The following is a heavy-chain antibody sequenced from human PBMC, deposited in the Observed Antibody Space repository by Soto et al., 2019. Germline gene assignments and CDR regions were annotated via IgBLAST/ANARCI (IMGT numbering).Heavy chain of an antibody. CDR1: GFTVSSSY. CDR3: ARDAPYTSYHF. J-gene: IGHJ4*02. Sequence: EVQVVESGGGLVQPGGSLRLSCAASGFTVSSSYMSWVRQAPGKGPEWVSILYSGGAAYYADSVQGRFTISRDNCKNTLYLQMNSLRADDTAVYYCARDAPYTSYHFWGQGTPVTVSS. CDR2: LYSGGAA. V-gene: IGHV3-66*01. D-gene: IGHD2-2*01.